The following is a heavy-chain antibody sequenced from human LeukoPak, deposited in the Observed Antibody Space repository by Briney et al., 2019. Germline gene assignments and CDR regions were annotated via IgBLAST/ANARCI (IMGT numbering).Heavy chain of an antibody. CDR2: MNPNSGNT. V-gene: IGHV1-8*01. J-gene: IGHJ5*02. D-gene: IGHD3-3*01. Sequence: ASVKVSCKASGYTFTSYDINWVRQATGQGLEWMGWMNPNSGNTGYAQKFQGRVTMTRNTSISTAYMELSSLRSEDTAVYYCARARQARHYDFWSRSNRFDHWGQGTLVTVSS. CDR1: GYTFTSYD. CDR3: ARARQARHYDFWSRSNRFDH.